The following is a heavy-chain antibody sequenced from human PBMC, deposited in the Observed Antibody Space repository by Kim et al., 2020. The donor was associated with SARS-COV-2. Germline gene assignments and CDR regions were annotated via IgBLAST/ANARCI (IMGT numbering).Heavy chain of an antibody. J-gene: IGHJ4*01. Sequence: TYSNPPIKSRVTMSVDTSDNQFSLRLSSVTAADTAVYYCARHPPLYDVLYWGHGTLITVSS. CDR2: T. V-gene: IGHV4-39*01. CDR3: ARHPPLYDVLY. D-gene: IGHD3-22*01.